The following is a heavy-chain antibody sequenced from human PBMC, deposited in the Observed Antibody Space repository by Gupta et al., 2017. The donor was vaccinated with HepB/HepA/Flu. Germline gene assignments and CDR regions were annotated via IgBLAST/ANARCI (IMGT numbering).Heavy chain of an antibody. Sequence: EVQLVQSGGGLVKPGGSLRLSCAASGFTFNTYSMNWVRQAPGKGLEWVSSISSRNVYIYYTDSVKGRFTISRDDAHNSLYLEMNNLRTEDTAVYYCARDRGSYSFDYWGQGNLVTVSS. CDR1: GFTFNTYS. J-gene: IGHJ4*02. V-gene: IGHV3-21*02. CDR3: ARDRGSYSFDY. D-gene: IGHD1-26*01. CDR2: ISSRNVYI.